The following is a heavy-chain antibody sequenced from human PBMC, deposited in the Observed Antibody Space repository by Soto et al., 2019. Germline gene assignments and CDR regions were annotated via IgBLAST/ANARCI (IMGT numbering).Heavy chain of an antibody. Sequence: GGSLRLSCAASGFTFSDYYMSWIRQAPGKGLEWVSYISSSGSTIYYADSVKGRFTISRDNAKNSLYLQMNSLRAEDTAVYYCASIHDGFHDAFDIWGQGTMVTVSS. D-gene: IGHD3-10*01. CDR3: ASIHDGFHDAFDI. J-gene: IGHJ3*02. V-gene: IGHV3-11*01. CDR2: ISSSGSTI. CDR1: GFTFSDYY.